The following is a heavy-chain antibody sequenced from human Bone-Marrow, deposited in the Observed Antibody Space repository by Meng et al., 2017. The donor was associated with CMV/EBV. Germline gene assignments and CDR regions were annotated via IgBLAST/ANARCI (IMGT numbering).Heavy chain of an antibody. CDR2: INHSGST. Sequence: GSLRLSYAVYGGSFSGYYWSWIRQPPGKGLEWIGEINHSGSTNYNPSLKSRVTISVDTSKNQFSLKLSSVTAADTAVYYCARVHYYKIVVVIYNWFDPWGQGTLVTVSS. CDR3: ARVHYYKIVVVIYNWFDP. CDR1: GGSFSGYY. J-gene: IGHJ5*02. V-gene: IGHV4-34*01. D-gene: IGHD3-22*01.